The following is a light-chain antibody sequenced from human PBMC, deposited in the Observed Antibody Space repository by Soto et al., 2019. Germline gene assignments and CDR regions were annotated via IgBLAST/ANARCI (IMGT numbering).Light chain of an antibody. J-gene: IGLJ3*02. Sequence: QSVLTQPPSVSGAPGQRVTISCTGSSSDIEAGFAVHWYQQVPGAAPKLLIYDNNNRPSGVPDRFSGSKSGTSASLAITGLQPEDEADYYCQSYDSSLSGVFGGGTKLTVL. CDR1: SSDIEAGFA. CDR2: DNN. V-gene: IGLV1-40*01. CDR3: QSYDSSLSGV.